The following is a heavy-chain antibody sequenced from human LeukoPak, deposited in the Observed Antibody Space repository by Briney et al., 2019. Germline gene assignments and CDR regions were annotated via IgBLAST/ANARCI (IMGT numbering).Heavy chain of an antibody. CDR3: ARCAIFGEVIAPVFDY. V-gene: IGHV3-30-3*01. CDR2: ISYDGSNK. Sequence: PGRSLTLSCAASGFTFSSYSMRWVRQAPGMGLVWVAVISYDGSNKYYADAVKGRFTISRENSQKTVYLQMISLRAEDAAVYYCARCAIFGEVIAPVFDYGSQGTLVTVSS. CDR1: GFTFSSYS. D-gene: IGHD3-3*01. J-gene: IGHJ4*02.